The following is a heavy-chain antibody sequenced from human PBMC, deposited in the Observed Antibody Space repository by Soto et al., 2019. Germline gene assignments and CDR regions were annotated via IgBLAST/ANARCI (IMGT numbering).Heavy chain of an antibody. CDR1: GGSISSGGYS. CDR3: ARTPDI. V-gene: IGHV4-30-2*01. Sequence: SETLSLTCSVSGGSISSGGYSWSWIRQPPGKGLEWIGYIYHSGSPYYNPSLKSRVTISVDRSKNQFSLKLSSVTAADTAVYYCARTPDIWGQGTMVTVS. CDR2: IYHSGSP. J-gene: IGHJ3*02.